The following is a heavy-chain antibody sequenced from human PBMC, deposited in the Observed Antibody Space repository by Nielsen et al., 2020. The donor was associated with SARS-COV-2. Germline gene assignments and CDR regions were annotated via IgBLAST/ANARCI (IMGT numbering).Heavy chain of an antibody. V-gene: IGHV4-4*02. CDR3: ARSPHLGISGSTLPFDY. J-gene: IGHJ4*02. CDR2: IYHSGST. Sequence: SETLSLTCAVSGGSISSSNWWSWVRQPPGKGLEWIGEIYHSGSTNYNPSLKSRVTISVDTSKNQFSLKLSSVTAADTAVYYCARSPHLGISGSTLPFDYWGQGTLVTVSS. D-gene: IGHD1-26*01. CDR1: GGSISSSNW.